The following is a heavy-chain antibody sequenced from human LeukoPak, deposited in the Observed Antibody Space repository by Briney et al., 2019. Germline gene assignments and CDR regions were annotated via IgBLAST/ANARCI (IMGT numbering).Heavy chain of an antibody. CDR3: ASVYNYGMDV. Sequence: SVKVSCKASGGTFSSYAISWVRQAPGQGLEWMGGIIPIFGTANYAQKFQGRATLTRATSTSTVYMELSSLRSEDTAVYYCASVYNYGMDVWGQGTTVIVSS. J-gene: IGHJ6*02. V-gene: IGHV1-69*05. CDR1: GGTFSSYA. CDR2: IIPIFGTA.